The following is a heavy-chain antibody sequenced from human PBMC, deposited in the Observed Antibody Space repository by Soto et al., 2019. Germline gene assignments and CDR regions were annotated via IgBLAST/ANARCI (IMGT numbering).Heavy chain of an antibody. CDR2: INHSGST. D-gene: IGHD3-9*01. V-gene: IGHV4-34*01. Sequence: SETLSLTCAVYGGSFSGYYWSWIRQPPGKGLEWIGEINHSGSTNYNPSLKSRVTISVDTSKNQFSLKLSSVTAADTAVYYCARGALRYFDWLLYGDAFDISGQGTMVTVSS. CDR3: ARGALRYFDWLLYGDAFDI. CDR1: GGSFSGYY. J-gene: IGHJ3*02.